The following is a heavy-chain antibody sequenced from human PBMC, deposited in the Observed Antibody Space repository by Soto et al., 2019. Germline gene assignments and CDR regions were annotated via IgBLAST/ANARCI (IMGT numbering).Heavy chain of an antibody. D-gene: IGHD4-17*01. Sequence: EVQLVESGGGLVKPGGSLRLSCAASVFTFSDYGMNWVRQAPGKGLEWVAFISRSGTSINYADSVKGRFTISRDNAKNSLSLQMNSLRAEDTAVYYCASFIDGDSGDFWGQGTLVTVSS. CDR3: ASFIDGDSGDF. V-gene: IGHV3-21*01. CDR2: ISRSGTSI. CDR1: VFTFSDYG. J-gene: IGHJ4*02.